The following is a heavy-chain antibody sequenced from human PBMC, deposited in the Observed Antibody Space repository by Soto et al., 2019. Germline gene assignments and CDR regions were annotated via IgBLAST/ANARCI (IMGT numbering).Heavy chain of an antibody. J-gene: IGHJ2*01. V-gene: IGHV3-23*01. CDR3: ARKILGSTSRPNYWYFDL. Sequence: EVQLLESGGGLVQPGGSLRLSCAGSGFTFINYAMNWVRQAPGKGLEWVSSISGGGDATFFADSVRGRFTISRDNSKNTVTMQMNSLRVDDTSLYYCARKILGSTSRPNYWYFDLWGRGTLVTVSS. CDR1: GFTFINYA. D-gene: IGHD2-2*01. CDR2: ISGGGDAT.